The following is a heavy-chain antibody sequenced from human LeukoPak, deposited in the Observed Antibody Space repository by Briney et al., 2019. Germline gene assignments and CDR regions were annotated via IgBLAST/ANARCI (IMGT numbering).Heavy chain of an antibody. CDR2: INPNSGDT. J-gene: IGHJ4*02. Sequence: ASVKVSCKASGYTFTDYYMHWVRQAPGQGLEWLGWINPNSGDTTYAHKFQGRVTMTRDTSISTAYMELSSLRSDDTAVYYCARVLPSDYWGQGTPVTVSS. V-gene: IGHV1-2*07. CDR1: GYTFTDYY. D-gene: IGHD2-2*01. CDR3: ARVLPSDY.